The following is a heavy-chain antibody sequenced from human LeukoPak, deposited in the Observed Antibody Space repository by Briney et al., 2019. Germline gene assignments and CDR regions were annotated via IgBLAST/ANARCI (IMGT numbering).Heavy chain of an antibody. Sequence: ASVKVSCKTSGYSFINYGITWVRQAPGQGLEWMGRVSAYADNTNYVQKLQGRVSMTTDTSTNTAYMELRSLRPDDTAVYYCARDCIGCHGFDFWGQGTLVTVSS. CDR2: VSAYADNT. J-gene: IGHJ4*02. V-gene: IGHV1-18*01. CDR3: ARDCIGCHGFDF. D-gene: IGHD2-15*01. CDR1: GYSFINYG.